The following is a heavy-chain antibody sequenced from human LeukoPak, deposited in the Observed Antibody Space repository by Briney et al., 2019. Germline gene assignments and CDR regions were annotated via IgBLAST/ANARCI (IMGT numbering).Heavy chain of an antibody. V-gene: IGHV3-7*01. CDR1: GSTFSSYW. CDR2: IKQDGSEK. J-gene: IGHJ6*03. CDR3: ARRYDYMDV. Sequence: GGSLRLSCAASGSTFSSYWMSWVRQAPGKGLEWVVNIKQDGSEKYYVDSVKGRFTISRDNAKNSLYLQMNSLRAEDTAVYYCARRYDYMDVWGKGTTVTISS.